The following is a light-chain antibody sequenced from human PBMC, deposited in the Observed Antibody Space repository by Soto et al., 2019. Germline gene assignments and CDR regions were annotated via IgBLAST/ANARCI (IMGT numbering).Light chain of an antibody. J-gene: IGKJ1*01. CDR1: QGISSY. V-gene: IGKV1-8*01. Sequence: AIRMTQSPYSLSASTGGRFTITCRASQGISSYLAWYQQKPRKAPKLLIYAASTLQSGVPSRFSGSASGTEFTLTISSLQPDDSATYYCQQYNNYCSFGQGTKVDI. CDR2: AAS. CDR3: QQYNNYCS.